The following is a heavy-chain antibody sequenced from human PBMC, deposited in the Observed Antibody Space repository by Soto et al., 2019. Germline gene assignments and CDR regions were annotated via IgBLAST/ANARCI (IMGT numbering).Heavy chain of an antibody. J-gene: IGHJ5*02. D-gene: IGHD3-22*01. CDR1: GGSISSSNW. Sequence: SETLSLTCAVPGGSISSSNWWSWVRQPPGKGLEWIGEIYHSGSTHYYPSLKSRFTISVDKSNNQLSLKLSSLTAADTALYYSAPSPPLYYYDTSAKRGCFDPWRQGTLVTVSS. CDR2: IYHSGST. V-gene: IGHV4-4*02. CDR3: APSPPLYYYDTSAKRGCFDP.